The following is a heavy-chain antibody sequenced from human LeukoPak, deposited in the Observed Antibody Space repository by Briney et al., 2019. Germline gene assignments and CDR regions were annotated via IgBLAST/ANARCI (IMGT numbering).Heavy chain of an antibody. V-gene: IGHV4-59*01. D-gene: IGHD6-19*01. J-gene: IGHJ5*02. CDR2: IYYSGTT. Sequence: SETLSLTCTVSGGSISSYYWSWIRQPPGKGLEWIGNIYYSGTTNYNPSLKSRVTISVDTSKNQFSLKLSSVTAADTAVFYCAKDRSSGWPNWFDPWGQGTLVTVSS. CDR1: GGSISSYY. CDR3: AKDRSSGWPNWFDP.